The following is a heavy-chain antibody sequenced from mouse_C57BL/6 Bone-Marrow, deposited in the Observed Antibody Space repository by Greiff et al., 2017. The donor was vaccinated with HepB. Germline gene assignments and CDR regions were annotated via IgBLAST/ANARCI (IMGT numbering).Heavy chain of an antibody. CDR1: GYAFSSSW. CDR2: IYPADGDT. Sequence: VQLQQSGPELVKPGASVKISCKASGYAFSSSWMNWVKQRPGKGLEWIGRIYPADGDTNYNGKFKGKATLTADKSSSTAYMHLSSLTSEDSAVYFCARGRLRLRRDYYAMDYWGQGTSVTVSS. J-gene: IGHJ4*01. D-gene: IGHD3-2*02. CDR3: ARGRLRLRRDYYAMDY. V-gene: IGHV1-82*01.